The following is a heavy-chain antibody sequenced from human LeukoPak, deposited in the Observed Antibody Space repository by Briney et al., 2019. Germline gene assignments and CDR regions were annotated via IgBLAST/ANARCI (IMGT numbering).Heavy chain of an antibody. V-gene: IGHV4-61*02. CDR1: GGSISSGSYY. D-gene: IGHD1-26*01. J-gene: IGHJ6*03. CDR2: IYTSGST. CDR3: ARDNSGSYPPGHYYYYMDV. Sequence: SQTLSLTCTVSGGSISSGSYYWSWIRQPAGKGLEWIGRIYTSGSTNYNPSLKSRVTISVDTSKNQFSLKLSSVTAADTAVYYCARDNSGSYPPGHYYYYMDVWGKGTTVTVSS.